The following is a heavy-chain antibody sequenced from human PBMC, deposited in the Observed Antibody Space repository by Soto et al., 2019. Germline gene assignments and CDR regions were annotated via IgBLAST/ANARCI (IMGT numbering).Heavy chain of an antibody. Sequence: GGSLRLSCAASGFTFSSYGMHWVRQAPGKGLEWVAVIWYDGSNKYYADSVKGRFTISRDNSKNTLYLQMNSLRAEDTAVYYCARDPPYGDYDYYYMDVWGKGTTVTVSS. V-gene: IGHV3-33*01. CDR3: ARDPPYGDYDYYYMDV. J-gene: IGHJ6*03. D-gene: IGHD4-17*01. CDR1: GFTFSSYG. CDR2: IWYDGSNK.